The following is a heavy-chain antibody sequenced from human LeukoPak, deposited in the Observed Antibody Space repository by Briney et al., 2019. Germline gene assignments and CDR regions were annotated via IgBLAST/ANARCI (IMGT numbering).Heavy chain of an antibody. CDR2: IRYDGGDE. CDR1: GFTFSSYS. V-gene: IGHV3-30*02. Sequence: PGGSLRLSCAASGFTFSSYSMNWVRQAPGKGLEWVAFIRYDGGDEYYADSVKGRFTISRDNSKNTLSLQMNSLRAEDTAVYYCAKEGGVFWSGFSPFTYYFDYWGQGALVTVSS. CDR3: AKEGGVFWSGFSPFTYYFDY. J-gene: IGHJ4*02. D-gene: IGHD3-3*01.